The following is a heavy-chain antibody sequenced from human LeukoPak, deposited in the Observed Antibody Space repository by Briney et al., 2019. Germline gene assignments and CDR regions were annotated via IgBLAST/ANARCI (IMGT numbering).Heavy chain of an antibody. V-gene: IGHV5-51*01. CDR2: IYPGDSDT. CDR3: ARFALSSSLDY. Sequence: GESLKISCKGSGYSFTYYWIGWVRQMPGKGLEWMGIIYPGDSDTRYSPSFQGQVTFSVDTSTSTVYLQWSSLKASDTAIYYCARFALSSSLDYWGRGTLVTVSP. CDR1: GYSFTYYW. J-gene: IGHJ4*02. D-gene: IGHD6-13*01.